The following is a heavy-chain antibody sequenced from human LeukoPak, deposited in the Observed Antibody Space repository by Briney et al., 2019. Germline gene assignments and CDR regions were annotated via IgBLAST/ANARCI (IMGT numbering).Heavy chain of an antibody. CDR1: GGTFSSYA. CDR3: ARDGLWGARGFDP. Sequence: SVKVSCKASGGTFSSYAISWVRQAPGQGLEWMGRIIPIFGTANYAQKFQGRVTITTDESTSTAYMELSSLRSEDTAVYYCARDGLWGARGFDPWGQGALVTVSS. D-gene: IGHD7-27*01. CDR2: IIPIFGTA. V-gene: IGHV1-69*05. J-gene: IGHJ5*02.